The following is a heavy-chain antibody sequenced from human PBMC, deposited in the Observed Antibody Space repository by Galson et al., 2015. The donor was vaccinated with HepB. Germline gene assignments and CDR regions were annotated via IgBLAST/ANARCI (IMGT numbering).Heavy chain of an antibody. V-gene: IGHV3-21*06. CDR1: GFTFSPYS. J-gene: IGHJ4*02. CDR2: ISSSSSYI. D-gene: IGHD3-3*01. Sequence: SLRLSCAASGFTFSPYSMTWVRQAPGKGLEWVSSISSSSSYIDYADSVRGRFTISRDNAKNSLYLQMNSLRAEDTAVYYCAVDYDFWSGYYTGRTTYWGQGTLVTVSS. CDR3: AVDYDFWSGYYTGRTTY.